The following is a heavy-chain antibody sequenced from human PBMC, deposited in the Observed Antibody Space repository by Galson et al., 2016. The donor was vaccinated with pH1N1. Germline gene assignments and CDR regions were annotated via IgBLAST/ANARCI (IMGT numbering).Heavy chain of an antibody. V-gene: IGHV2-5*02. CDR3: AHSDPRIVGSPPPLDFDS. CDR2: IYWDGDR. J-gene: IGHJ5*01. D-gene: IGHD1-26*01. Sequence: PALVKPTQTLTLTCTFSGFSLSTSGVGVGWIRQPPGKALEWLALIYWDGDRRYSPSLKSKLAITKDTSRNQVVLRMTNMGPVDSATYYCAHSDPRIVGSPPPLDFDSWGQGTLVTVSS. CDR1: GFSLSTSGVG.